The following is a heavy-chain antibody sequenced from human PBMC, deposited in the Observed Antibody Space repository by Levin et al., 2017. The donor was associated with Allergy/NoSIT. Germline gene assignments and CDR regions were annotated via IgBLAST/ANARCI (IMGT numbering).Heavy chain of an antibody. V-gene: IGHV1-2*02. Sequence: GESLKISCKASGYTFTGYYMHWVRQAPGQGLEWMGWINPNSGGTNYAQKFQGRVTMTRDTSISTAYMELSRLRSDDTAVYYCVRDALWFGEIPLNYFDYWGQGTLVTVSS. CDR3: VRDALWFGEIPLNYFDY. CDR2: INPNSGGT. D-gene: IGHD3-10*01. CDR1: GYTFTGYY. J-gene: IGHJ4*02.